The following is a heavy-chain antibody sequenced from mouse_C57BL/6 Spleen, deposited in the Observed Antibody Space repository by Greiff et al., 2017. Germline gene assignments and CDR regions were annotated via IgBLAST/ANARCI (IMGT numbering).Heavy chain of an antibody. CDR1: GFTFSNYW. Sequence: EVKVEESGGGLVQPGGSMKLSCVASGFTFSNYWMNWVRQSPEKGLEWVAQIRLKSDNYATHYAESVKGRFTISRDDSKSSVYLQMNNLRAEDTGIYYCTIDGYWYFDVWGTGTTVTVSS. J-gene: IGHJ1*03. CDR3: TIDGYWYFDV. D-gene: IGHD2-3*01. V-gene: IGHV6-3*01. CDR2: IRLKSDNYAT.